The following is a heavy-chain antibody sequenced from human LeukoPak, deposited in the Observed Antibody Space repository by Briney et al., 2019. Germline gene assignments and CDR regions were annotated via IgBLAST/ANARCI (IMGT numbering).Heavy chain of an antibody. Sequence: GGSLRLSCAASGFTFSSYEMNWVRQAPGKGLEWVSYISSSGSTIYYADSVKGRFTISRDNSKNTLYLQMNSLRAEDTAVYYCAKLYSYRLWYYYMDVWGKGTTVTISS. V-gene: IGHV3-48*03. J-gene: IGHJ6*03. D-gene: IGHD5-18*01. CDR1: GFTFSSYE. CDR3: AKLYSYRLWYYYMDV. CDR2: ISSSGSTI.